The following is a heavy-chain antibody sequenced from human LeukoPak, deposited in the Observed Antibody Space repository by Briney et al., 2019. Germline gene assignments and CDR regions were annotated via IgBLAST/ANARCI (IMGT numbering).Heavy chain of an antibody. CDR2: ISSSSSYI. CDR1: GFTFSSYS. D-gene: IGHD5-18*01. J-gene: IGHJ3*02. Sequence: SGGSLRLSCAASGFTFSSYSMNWVRQAPGKGLEWVSSISSSSSYIYYADSVKGRFTISRDNAKNSLYLQMNSLRAEDTAVYYCARARGYSYGSGYDAFDIWGQGTMVTVSS. V-gene: IGHV3-21*01. CDR3: ARARGYSYGSGYDAFDI.